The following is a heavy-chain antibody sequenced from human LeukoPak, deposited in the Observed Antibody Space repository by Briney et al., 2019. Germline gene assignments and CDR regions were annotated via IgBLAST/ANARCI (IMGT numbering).Heavy chain of an antibody. CDR2: IKQDGSEK. CDR1: GFTFSSYW. J-gene: IGHJ4*02. V-gene: IGHV3-7*01. Sequence: GGSLRLSCAASGFTFSSYWMSWVRQAPGKGLEWVANIKQDGSEKYYVDSVKGRFTISRDNAENSLYLQMNSLRGEDTAIYYCARVGYSSSCFDFWGQGTLVTVTS. CDR3: ARVGYSSSCFDF. D-gene: IGHD5-12*01.